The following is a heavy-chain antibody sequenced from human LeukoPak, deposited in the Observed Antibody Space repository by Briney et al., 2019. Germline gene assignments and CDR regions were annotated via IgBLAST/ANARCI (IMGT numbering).Heavy chain of an antibody. CDR1: GYSISSGYY. D-gene: IGHD3-3*01. CDR3: ARHSGDLRFLEWLLDY. J-gene: IGHJ4*02. V-gene: IGHV4-38-2*01. CDR2: IYHSGST. Sequence: PSETLSLTCAVSGYSISSGYYWGWIRQPPGKGLEWIGSIYHSGSTYYNPSLKSRVTISVDTSKNQFSLKLSSVTAADTAVYYCARHSGDLRFLEWLLDYWGQGTLVTVPS.